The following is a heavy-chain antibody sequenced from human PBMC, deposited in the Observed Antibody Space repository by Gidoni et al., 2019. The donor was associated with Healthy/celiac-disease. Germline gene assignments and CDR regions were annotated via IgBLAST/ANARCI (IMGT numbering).Heavy chain of an antibody. D-gene: IGHD4-17*01. CDR2: IWYDGSNK. J-gene: IGHJ3*02. CDR1: GFTFSSYC. V-gene: IGHV3-33*01. CDR3: ARDARDGTTVTAHDAFDI. Sequence: QVQLVESGGGVVQPGRSLRLSCAASGFTFSSYCMHWVRQAPGKGLEWVAVIWYDGSNKYYADSVKGRFTISRDNSKNTLYLQMNSLRAEDTAVYYCARDARDGTTVTAHDAFDIWGQGTMVTVSS.